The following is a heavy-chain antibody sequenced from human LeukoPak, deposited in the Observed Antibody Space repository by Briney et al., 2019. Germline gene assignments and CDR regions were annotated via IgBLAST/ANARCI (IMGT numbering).Heavy chain of an antibody. CDR3: ARAYVEMATIERGAFDI. D-gene: IGHD5-24*01. J-gene: IGHJ3*02. Sequence: PGGSLRLSCAASGFTFSSYSMNWVRQAPGKGLEWVSYISSSSSTIYYADSVKGRFTISRDNAKNSLYLQMNGLRAEDTAVYYCARAYVEMATIERGAFDIWGQGTMVTVSS. CDR1: GFTFSSYS. CDR2: ISSSSSTI. V-gene: IGHV3-48*01.